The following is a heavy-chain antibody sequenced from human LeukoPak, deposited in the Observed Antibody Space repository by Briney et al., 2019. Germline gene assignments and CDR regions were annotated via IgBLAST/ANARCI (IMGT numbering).Heavy chain of an antibody. CDR3: XXXXXXXXXXXXRKNWYAFDI. Sequence: GGSLRLSCAASGFTFDDYAMHWVRQAPGKGLEWVSGISWNSGSIGYADSVKGRFTISRDNAKNSLYLQMNSLRAEDTALYYXXXXXXXXXXXXXRKNWYAFDIWGQGTMVTVSS. J-gene: IGHJ3*02. V-gene: IGHV3-9*01. D-gene: IGHD1-1*01. CDR1: GFTFDDYA. CDR2: ISWNSGSI.